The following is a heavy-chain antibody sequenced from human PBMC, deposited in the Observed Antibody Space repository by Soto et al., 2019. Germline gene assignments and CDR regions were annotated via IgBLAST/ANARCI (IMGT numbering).Heavy chain of an antibody. CDR2: IWYDGSNK. J-gene: IGHJ4*02. D-gene: IGHD5-18*01. V-gene: IGHV3-33*01. Sequence: GGSLRLSCAASGFTFSSYGMHWVRQAPGKGLEWVAVIWYDGSNKYYADSVKGRFTISRDNSKNTLYLQMNSLRAEDTAVYYCAREVSFSYGSLYFDYWGQGTLVTVSS. CDR3: AREVSFSYGSLYFDY. CDR1: GFTFSSYG.